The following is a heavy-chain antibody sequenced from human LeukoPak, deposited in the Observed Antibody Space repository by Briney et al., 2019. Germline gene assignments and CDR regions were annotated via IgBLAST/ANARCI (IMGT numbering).Heavy chain of an antibody. CDR2: IYYSGSA. J-gene: IGHJ5*02. V-gene: IGHV4-39*01. Sequence: SETLSLTCTVSGASISSSTDYWGWIRQPPGKGLEWIANIYYSGSAYYNPSLKSRVTISVDTSKNQFSLKLSSVTAADTAVYYCAGLIRPGWFDPWGQGTLVTVSS. D-gene: IGHD1-14*01. CDR3: AGLIRPGWFDP. CDR1: GASISSSTDY.